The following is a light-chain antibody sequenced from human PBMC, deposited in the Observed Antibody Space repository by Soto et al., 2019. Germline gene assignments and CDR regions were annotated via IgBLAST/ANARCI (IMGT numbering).Light chain of an antibody. J-gene: IGKJ3*01. CDR2: AES. V-gene: IGKV1-9*01. CDR3: QQLNNFVT. CDR1: QGIAGS. Sequence: DIQLTQSPSFLSASVGDRVTITCRASQGIAGSLAWYQQKPGKPPKLLIYAESTLQSGVPSRFSGSGSGTRGTLTISSLQPEDFATYYCQQLNNFVTFGPGTKVNI.